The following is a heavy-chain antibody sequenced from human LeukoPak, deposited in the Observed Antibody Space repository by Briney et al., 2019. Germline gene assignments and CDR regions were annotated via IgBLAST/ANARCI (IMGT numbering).Heavy chain of an antibody. V-gene: IGHV3-23*01. Sequence: PGGSLRPSCAASGFTFSTFGMTWVRQAPGKGLEWVSGISGSDRSIYYADSVKGRFTISRDNAKNTLYLQMNSLRAEDTAVYYCAKGRASCCDYWGLGALVTVSS. CDR2: ISGSDRSI. J-gene: IGHJ4*02. D-gene: IGHD2-2*01. CDR1: GFTFSTFG. CDR3: AKGRASCCDY.